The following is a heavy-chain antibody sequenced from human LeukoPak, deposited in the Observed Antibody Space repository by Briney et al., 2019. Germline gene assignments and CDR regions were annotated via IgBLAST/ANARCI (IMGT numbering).Heavy chain of an antibody. CDR1: GDSVSSSTAT. CDR2: TYYRSKWYN. D-gene: IGHD2/OR15-2a*01. CDR3: ARYVTSGRSFDS. V-gene: IGHV6-1*01. Sequence: SQTLSLPCAISGDSVSSSTATWNWFRQSPSRGLECLGRTYYRSKWYNDYAVSVKSRITINPDTSKNQFSLQLNSVTPEDTAMYYCARYVTSGRSFDSWGQGTLVTVSS. J-gene: IGHJ4*02.